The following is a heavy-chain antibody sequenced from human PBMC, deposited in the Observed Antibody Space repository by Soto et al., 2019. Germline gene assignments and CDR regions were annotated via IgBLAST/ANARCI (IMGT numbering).Heavy chain of an antibody. J-gene: IGHJ3*02. CDR3: TKVLALPPNDAFDI. Sequence: EGQLVESGGRLVEPGGSLRLSCAASGFNFNVAWMNWVRQAPGKGLEWLGRIKSKGGGETTEYVAFVKGRFTISRDDSKNTLYLHMNSLNSEDTAVYYCTKVLALPPNDAFDIWGQGTMVTVSS. CDR2: IKSKGGGETT. CDR1: GFNFNVAW. V-gene: IGHV3-15*01. D-gene: IGHD3-3*02.